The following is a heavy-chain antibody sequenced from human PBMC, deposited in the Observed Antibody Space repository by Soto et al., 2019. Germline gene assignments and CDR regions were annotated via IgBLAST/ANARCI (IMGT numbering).Heavy chain of an antibody. D-gene: IGHD2-2*01. Sequence: PGGSLRLSCVASGFTFDSFAMTWVRQVPGKGLEWVSGTSASGSRSYYADSVKGRFAISRDNSKNTVYLQMNSLRAEDTAIYYCAKSLTYMTRFDNWGQGTLVTVSS. J-gene: IGHJ4*02. CDR3: AKSLTYMTRFDN. CDR2: TSASGSRS. V-gene: IGHV3-23*01. CDR1: GFTFDSFA.